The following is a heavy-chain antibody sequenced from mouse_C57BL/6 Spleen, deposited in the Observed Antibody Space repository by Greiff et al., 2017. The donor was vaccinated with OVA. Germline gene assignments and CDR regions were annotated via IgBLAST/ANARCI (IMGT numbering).Heavy chain of an antibody. CDR3: ARHGAPLYYGSSPYYYAMDY. CDR2: FYPGRGSI. Sequence: QVQLKESGAELVKPGASVKLSCKASGYTFTEYTIHWVKQRSGQGLEWIGWFYPGRGSIKYNEKFKDKATLTADKSSSTVYMELSRLTSEDSAVYFCARHGAPLYYGSSPYYYAMDYWGQGTSVTVSS. V-gene: IGHV1-62-2*01. CDR1: GYTFTEYT. D-gene: IGHD1-1*01. J-gene: IGHJ4*01.